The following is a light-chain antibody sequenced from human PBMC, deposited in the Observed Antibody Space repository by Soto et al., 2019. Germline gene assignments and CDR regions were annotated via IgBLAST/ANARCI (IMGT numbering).Light chain of an antibody. Sequence: QSALTQPASVSGSPGQSITISCTGTSSDVGRYNHVSWYQHHPGKAPKLIIYDNNKRPSGIPDRFSGSKSGTSGTLDITGLQTGDEADYYCATWDGSLPGEVFGGGTKLTVL. CDR1: SSDVGRYNH. CDR2: DNN. V-gene: IGLV2-14*01. J-gene: IGLJ2*01. CDR3: ATWDGSLPGEV.